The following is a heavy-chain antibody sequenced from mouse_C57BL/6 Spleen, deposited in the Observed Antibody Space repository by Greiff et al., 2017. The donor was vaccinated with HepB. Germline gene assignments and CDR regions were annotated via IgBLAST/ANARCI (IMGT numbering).Heavy chain of an antibody. CDR3: ARGTHWYFDV. J-gene: IGHJ1*03. CDR1: GFTFSSYA. CDR2: ISDGGSYT. V-gene: IGHV5-4*03. Sequence: EVMLVESGGGLVKPGGSLKLSCAASGFTFSSYAMSWVRQTPEKRLEWVATISDGGSYTYYPDNVKSRFTISRDNAKNNLYLQMSHLKSEDTAMYYCARGTHWYFDVWGTGTTVTVSS.